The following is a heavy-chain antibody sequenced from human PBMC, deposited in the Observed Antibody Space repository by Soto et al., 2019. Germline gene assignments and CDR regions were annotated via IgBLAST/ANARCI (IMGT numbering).Heavy chain of an antibody. CDR1: GFTFSTYN. V-gene: IGHV3-48*01. Sequence: GGSLRLSCAASGFTFSTYNMNWVRQAPDKGLEWVSFISSSGTKIYYADSVKGRFTISRDNAKNSLFLQMNSLRAEDTAVFYCARPTYSTTWDGVYFDYWGQGTLVTVSS. J-gene: IGHJ4*02. CDR3: ARPTYSTTWDGVYFDY. CDR2: ISSSGTKI. D-gene: IGHD6-13*01.